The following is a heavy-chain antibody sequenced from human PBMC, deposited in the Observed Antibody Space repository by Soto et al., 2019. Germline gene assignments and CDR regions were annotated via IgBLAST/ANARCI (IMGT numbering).Heavy chain of an antibody. CDR1: GGNIISSSYY. CDR3: ARLGDYYYYMDV. J-gene: IGHJ6*03. CDR2: IYYSGST. Sequence: SETKSLTCTVAGGNIISSSYYWGRNHQPPGKGLEWIGSIYYSGSTYYNPSLKSRVTISVDTSKNQFSLKLSSVTAADTAVYYCARLGDYYYYMDVWGKGTTVTVSS. V-gene: IGHV4-39*01.